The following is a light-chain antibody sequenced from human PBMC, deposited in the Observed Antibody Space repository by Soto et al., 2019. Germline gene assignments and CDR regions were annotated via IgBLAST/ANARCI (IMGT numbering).Light chain of an antibody. CDR3: QQFNTYPALT. Sequence: AIQLTQSPSSLSASVGDRVTITCRASQGISSALAWYQQKPGKSPNLLIYDVSSLESGVPSRFSGSGSGTDFTLTISRLQPEDFATYCCQQFNTYPALTFGGGTKVEIK. CDR1: QGISSA. J-gene: IGKJ4*01. CDR2: DVS. V-gene: IGKV1-13*02.